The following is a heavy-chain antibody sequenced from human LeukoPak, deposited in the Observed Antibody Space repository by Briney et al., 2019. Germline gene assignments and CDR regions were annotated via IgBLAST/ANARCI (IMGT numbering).Heavy chain of an antibody. Sequence: PGGSLRLSCAASGFTFSSYGMHWVRQAPGKGLEWVAVISYDGSNKYYADSVKGRFTISRDNSKNTLYLQMNSLRAEDTAVYYCAKNYIVATGFDYWGQGTLVTVSS. CDR1: GFTFSSYG. CDR3: AKNYIVATGFDY. CDR2: ISYDGSNK. D-gene: IGHD5-12*01. V-gene: IGHV3-30*18. J-gene: IGHJ4*02.